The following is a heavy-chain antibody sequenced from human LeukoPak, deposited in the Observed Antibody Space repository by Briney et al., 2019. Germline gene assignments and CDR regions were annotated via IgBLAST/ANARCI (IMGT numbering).Heavy chain of an antibody. V-gene: IGHV3-7*03. CDR3: AKDRGYTTGRDFDF. CDR1: GFTFSTYW. CDR2: IKQDGSEK. Sequence: GGSLRLSCAASGFTFSTYWMSWVRQAPGKGLEWVAKIKQDGSEKYYVDSVKGRFTISRDNFVNTLYLQMSSLRAEDTAVYYCAKDRGYTTGRDFDFWGQGALVTVSS. D-gene: IGHD3-10*01. J-gene: IGHJ4*02.